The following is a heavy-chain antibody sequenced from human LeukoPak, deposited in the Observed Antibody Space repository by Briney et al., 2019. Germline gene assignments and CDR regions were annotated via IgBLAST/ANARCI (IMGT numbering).Heavy chain of an antibody. CDR2: ISGGGGTT. V-gene: IGHV3-23*01. D-gene: IGHD3-10*01. CDR3: AKDKGGSYYEFDY. Sequence: PSETLSLTCAVYGGSFSGYYWSWIRQAPGKGLEWVSAISGGGGTTYYADSVKGRFTISRDNSKNTLYLQMNSLRAEDTAVYFCAKDKGGSYYEFDYWGQGTLVTVSS. CDR1: GGSFSGYY. J-gene: IGHJ4*02.